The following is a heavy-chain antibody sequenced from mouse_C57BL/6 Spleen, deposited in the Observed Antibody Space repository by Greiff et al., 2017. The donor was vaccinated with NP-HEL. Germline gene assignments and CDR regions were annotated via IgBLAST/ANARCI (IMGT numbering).Heavy chain of an antibody. CDR2: LSYDVIN. Sequence: VQLQQSGPGLVKPSQSLSLTCSVTGYSITSGYYWNWIRQFPGNKLEWMGYLSYDVINNYNPSLKNRISITRDTSKNQFFLKLNSVTTEDTATYYCARDDYDGNFDYWGQGTTLTVSS. CDR3: ARDDYDGNFDY. V-gene: IGHV3-6*01. J-gene: IGHJ2*01. CDR1: GYSITSGYY. D-gene: IGHD2-4*01.